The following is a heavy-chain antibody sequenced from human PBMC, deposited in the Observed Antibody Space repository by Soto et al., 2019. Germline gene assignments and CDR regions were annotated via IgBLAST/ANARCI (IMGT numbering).Heavy chain of an antibody. CDR2: ISTSKGNT. J-gene: IGHJ4*02. CDR3: ATRSPAFDF. Sequence: QVQLVQSGPEVKKPGASVKVSCKTSGYTFTSYGIAWVRQAPGQGLEWMGWISTSKGNTNYAQKFQGRVTMTTDTSTSTAYMELRSLRSDDTAVYYCATRSPAFDFWCQGTLVTVSS. V-gene: IGHV1-18*01. CDR1: GYTFTSYG.